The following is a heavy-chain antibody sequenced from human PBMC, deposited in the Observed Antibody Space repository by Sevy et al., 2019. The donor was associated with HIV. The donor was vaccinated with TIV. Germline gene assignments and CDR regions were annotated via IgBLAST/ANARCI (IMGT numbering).Heavy chain of an antibody. J-gene: IGHJ4*02. V-gene: IGHV3-23*01. CDR1: GFSFMPYA. Sequence: GGSLRLSCAASGFSFMPYAMSWVRQAPGKGLEWVAVINNSGGSTDYADSVRGRFSISRDNPNVYLEMNSLRVEDTAVYYCVKERVGYISSWYYFDYWGQGTLVTVSS. D-gene: IGHD6-13*01. CDR3: VKERVGYISSWYYFDY. CDR2: INNSGGST.